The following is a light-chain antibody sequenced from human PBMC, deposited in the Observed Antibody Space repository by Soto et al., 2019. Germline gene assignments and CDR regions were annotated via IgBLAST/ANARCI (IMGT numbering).Light chain of an antibody. CDR3: QQYNKWPLT. Sequence: EIVMTQTPATLSVSPGERATLSCRASQSVSSNLAWYQHKPGQAASLLIHGASTRATGIPARFRGSGSGTEFTLTISSLQSEDFAVYYCQQYNKWPLTFGGGTKVEIK. V-gene: IGKV3-15*01. CDR2: GAS. J-gene: IGKJ4*01. CDR1: QSVSSN.